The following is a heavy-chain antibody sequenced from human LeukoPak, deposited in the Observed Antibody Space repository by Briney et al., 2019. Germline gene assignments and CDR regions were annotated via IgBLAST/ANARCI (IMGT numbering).Heavy chain of an antibody. Sequence: GGSLRLSCAASGFTFSSYWMSWVRQAPGKGLEWVANIKQDGSEKYYVDSVKGRFTISRDNAKNSLYLQMNNLRAEDTAVYYCARGSDDYGDYYFDYWGQGTLVTVSS. D-gene: IGHD4-17*01. J-gene: IGHJ4*02. CDR1: GFTFSSYW. V-gene: IGHV3-7*01. CDR3: ARGSDDYGDYYFDY. CDR2: IKQDGSEK.